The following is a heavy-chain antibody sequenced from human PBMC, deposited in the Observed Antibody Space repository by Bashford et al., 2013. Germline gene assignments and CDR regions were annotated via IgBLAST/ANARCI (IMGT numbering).Heavy chain of an antibody. V-gene: IGHV1-69*04. J-gene: IGHJ4*02. CDR2: SVPILSIV. D-gene: IGHD1-26*01. CDR3: ARGLSDYPDH. Sequence: IVWVRQAPGQGLEWMGRSVPILSIVNHAQKFQGRLTISADTSTSTAYMEVNSLSSDDTAIYYCARGLSDYPDHWGPGTLVTVSS.